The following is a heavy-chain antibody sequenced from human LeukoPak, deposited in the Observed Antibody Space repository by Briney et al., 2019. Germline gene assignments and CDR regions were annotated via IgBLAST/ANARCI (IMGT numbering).Heavy chain of an antibody. Sequence: SETLSLTCTVSGGSISSGHYYWSWIRQPPGKGLEWIGYIYYSGSTYYNPSLKSRVTISVDTSKNQFSLKLSSVTAADTAVYYCASRGYSYGSPFDYWGQGTLVTVSS. D-gene: IGHD5-18*01. CDR2: IYYSGST. V-gene: IGHV4-30-4*08. J-gene: IGHJ4*02. CDR1: GGSISSGHYY. CDR3: ASRGYSYGSPFDY.